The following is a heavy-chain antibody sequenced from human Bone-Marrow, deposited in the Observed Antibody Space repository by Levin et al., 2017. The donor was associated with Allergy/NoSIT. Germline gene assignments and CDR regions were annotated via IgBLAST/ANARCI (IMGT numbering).Heavy chain of an antibody. V-gene: IGHV3-23*01. CDR3: AGYDTSGYHSPFDY. CDR2: ISGSGFNT. D-gene: IGHD3-22*01. CDR1: GLIFSNYA. Sequence: GGSLRLSCAASGLIFSNYAMNWVRQPQGKGLEWVPQISGSGFNTPYADPLRGRFTFSRENSNNTVYFQMNSLRADDTAVYYCAGYDTSGYHSPFDYWGQGTLVTVSS. J-gene: IGHJ4*02.